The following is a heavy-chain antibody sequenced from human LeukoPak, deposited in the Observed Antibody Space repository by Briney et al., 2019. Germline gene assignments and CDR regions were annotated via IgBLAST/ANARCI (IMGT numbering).Heavy chain of an antibody. V-gene: IGHV1-18*01. CDR1: GYTFTNYG. D-gene: IGHD2-2*01. CDR2: ISAYNSNT. CDR3: AKDVWSSSETIDFDS. J-gene: IGHJ4*02. Sequence: ASVKVSCKASGYTFTNYGTSWVRQAPGQRLEWVGWISAYNSNTVYAQKLQARVTMSTDTSTSTAYMELRSLTSDDTAVYYCAKDVWSSSETIDFDSWGQGTLVTVSS.